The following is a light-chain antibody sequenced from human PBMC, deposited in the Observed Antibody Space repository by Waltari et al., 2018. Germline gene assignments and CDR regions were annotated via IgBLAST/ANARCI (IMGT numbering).Light chain of an antibody. CDR1: QSVSSTY. Sequence: EIVLTPSPGTLSLSPGERATLSCRTSQSVSSTYIAWYQQKPGQTPRLLIYGASNRATGIPDRFIGSGSGTDFTLTISRLEPEDSAVYYCQQYVSSPLTFGGGTKVEIK. V-gene: IGKV3-20*01. CDR2: GAS. CDR3: QQYVSSPLT. J-gene: IGKJ4*01.